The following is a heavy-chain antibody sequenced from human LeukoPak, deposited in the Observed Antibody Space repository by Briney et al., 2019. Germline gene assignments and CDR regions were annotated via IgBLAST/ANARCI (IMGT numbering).Heavy chain of an antibody. CDR3: ARDQGYSYGN. Sequence: SVKVSCKASGGTFNNYAINWVRQAPGQGLEWMGGIIPIFGTANYAQKFQGRVTITADKSTSTAYMELSSLRSEDTAVYYCARDQGYSYGNWGQGTLVTVSS. D-gene: IGHD5-18*01. J-gene: IGHJ4*02. CDR1: GGTFNNYA. V-gene: IGHV1-69*06. CDR2: IIPIFGTA.